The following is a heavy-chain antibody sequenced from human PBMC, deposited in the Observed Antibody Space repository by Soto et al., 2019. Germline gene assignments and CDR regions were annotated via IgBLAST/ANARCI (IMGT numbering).Heavy chain of an antibody. Sequence: TGGSLRLSCAASGFTFSIYSRNWVRQAPGKGLEFVSSIISRSSYIYYGDSVKGRFTISRDNAKNSLYLEMNSLRGEDTAVYYCARDFRAAALDYYSYYYGMAVWGKGTTVTVCS. V-gene: IGHV3-21*01. CDR1: GFTFSIYS. CDR2: IISRSSYI. J-gene: IGHJ6*04. CDR3: ARDFRAAALDYYSYYYGMAV. D-gene: IGHD2-2*01.